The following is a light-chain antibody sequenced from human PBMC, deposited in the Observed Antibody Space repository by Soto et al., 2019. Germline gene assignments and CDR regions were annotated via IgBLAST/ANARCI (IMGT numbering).Light chain of an antibody. CDR1: QGVSSF. CDR2: DAS. J-gene: IGKJ2*01. CDR3: QQRGNWPPT. V-gene: IGKV3-11*01. Sequence: EIVLTQSPATLSLSPGERATLSCRASQGVSSFLAWYQHKPGQAPRLLIYDASNRATGIPARFSGSGSGTDFTLTISSLEPADFAVYYCQQRGNWPPTFGQGTNLEI.